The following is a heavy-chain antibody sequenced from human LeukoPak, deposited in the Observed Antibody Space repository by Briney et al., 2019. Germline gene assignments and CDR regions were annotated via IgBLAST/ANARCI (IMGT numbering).Heavy chain of an antibody. V-gene: IGHV4-39*07. CDR1: GGSISSSSYY. CDR3: STSTGTTYNSFDP. J-gene: IGHJ5*02. D-gene: IGHD4-11*01. Sequence: SETLSLTCTVSGGSISSSSYYWGWIRQPPGKGLEYIGRVYYTGNICYNRSLKSRVTISVDTSKIQFYLKLNSVTAADTAVYYCSTSTGTTYNSFDPWGQGTLVTVSS. CDR2: VYYTGNI.